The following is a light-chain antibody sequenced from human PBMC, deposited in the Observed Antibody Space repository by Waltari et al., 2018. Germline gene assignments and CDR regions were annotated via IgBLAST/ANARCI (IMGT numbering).Light chain of an antibody. CDR1: SSDIGGYDY. V-gene: IGLV2-14*03. Sequence: QSALTQPASVSGSPGQSITISCTGTSSDIGGYDYVSWYQQYPGRAPKLLIYDVSIRPSGVSDRFSGSKSANTAALTIYGLQAEDEADYYCSSYTTSRTLAVFGGGTKLTVL. CDR2: DVS. CDR3: SSYTTSRTLAV. J-gene: IGLJ2*01.